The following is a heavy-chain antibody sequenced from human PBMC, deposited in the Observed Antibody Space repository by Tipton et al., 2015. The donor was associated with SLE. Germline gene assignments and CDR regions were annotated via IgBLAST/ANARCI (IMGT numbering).Heavy chain of an antibody. Sequence: LRLSCAVYGCSFSGYYWSWNRQPPGKGLEWIGEINHSASTNHNPSLKSRVTISVDTSKNQLSLKLSAVTAADTAVYYCARALWKGGDYWGQGTLVTVSS. CDR1: GCSFSGYY. J-gene: IGHJ4*02. V-gene: IGHV4-34*01. D-gene: IGHD1-1*01. CDR3: ARALWKGGDY. CDR2: INHSAST.